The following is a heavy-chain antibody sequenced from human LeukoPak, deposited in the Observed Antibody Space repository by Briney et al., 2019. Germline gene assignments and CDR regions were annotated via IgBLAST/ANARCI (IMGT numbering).Heavy chain of an antibody. CDR3: ARDGYSSGRMDV. J-gene: IGHJ6*02. CDR2: IYYSGST. Sequence: PGGSLRLSCAASGFTFSDYYMSWIRQAPGKGLEWLGYIYYSGSTYYNPSLKSRVTISVDTSKNQFSLKLSSVTAADTAVYYCARDGYSSGRMDVWGQGTTVTVSS. CDR1: GFTFSDYY. D-gene: IGHD6-13*01. V-gene: IGHV4-59*01.